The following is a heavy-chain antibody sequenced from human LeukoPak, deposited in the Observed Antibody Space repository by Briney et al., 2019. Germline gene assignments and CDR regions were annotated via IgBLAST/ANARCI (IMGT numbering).Heavy chain of an antibody. Sequence: ASVKVSCKASGYTFTSYAMNWVRQAPRQGLEWMGWINTNTGNPTYVQGFTGRFVFSLDTSVSTAYLQISSLKAEDTAVYYCARGSRVVAARYYLDYWGQGTLVTVSS. CDR1: GYTFTSYA. V-gene: IGHV7-4-1*02. J-gene: IGHJ4*02. CDR3: ARGSRVVAARYYLDY. CDR2: INTNTGNP. D-gene: IGHD2-15*01.